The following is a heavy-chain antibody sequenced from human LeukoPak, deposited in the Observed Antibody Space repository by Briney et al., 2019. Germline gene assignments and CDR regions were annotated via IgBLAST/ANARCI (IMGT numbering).Heavy chain of an antibody. CDR1: GFTFRKYW. CDR2: ISLDGNIT. V-gene: IGHV3-74*01. CDR3: ARGCSAVRCPADY. Sequence: QPGGSLRLSCAASGFTFRKYWMHWVRHAPGEGLVWVSQISLDGNITPYADSVKGRFTISRDNSKNTLYLQINALKAEDTAVYYCARGCSAVRCPADYWGQGSLVTVSS. J-gene: IGHJ4*02. D-gene: IGHD2-15*01.